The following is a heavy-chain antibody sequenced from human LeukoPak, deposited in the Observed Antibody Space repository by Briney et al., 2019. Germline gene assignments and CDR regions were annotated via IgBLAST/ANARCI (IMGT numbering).Heavy chain of an antibody. Sequence: SQTLSLTCTVSGASISSDYYYWSWIRQPPGKGLEWIGSIYVTGNTYYNPSLKGRLTISVDTSKNQFSLRMNSVTAADTAVYYCARVFLGYCASTCSALHFDPWGQGTLVTVSS. J-gene: IGHJ5*02. V-gene: IGHV4-31*03. CDR2: IYVTGNT. CDR3: ARVFLGYCASTCSALHFDP. CDR1: GASISSDYYY. D-gene: IGHD2-2*01.